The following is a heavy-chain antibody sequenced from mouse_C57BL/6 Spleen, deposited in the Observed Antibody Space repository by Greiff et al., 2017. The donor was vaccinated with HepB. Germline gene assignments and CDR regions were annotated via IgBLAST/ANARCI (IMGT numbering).Heavy chain of an antibody. CDR1: GFTFSDYG. V-gene: IGHV5-17*01. CDR3: ARTIEYYAMDY. J-gene: IGHJ4*01. CDR2: ISSGSSTI. Sequence: EVHLVESGGGLVKPGGSLKLSCAASGFTFSDYGMHWVRQAPEKGLEWVAYISSGSSTIYYADTVKGRFTISRDNAKNTLFLQMTSLRSEDTAMYYCARTIEYYAMDYWGQGTSVTVSS.